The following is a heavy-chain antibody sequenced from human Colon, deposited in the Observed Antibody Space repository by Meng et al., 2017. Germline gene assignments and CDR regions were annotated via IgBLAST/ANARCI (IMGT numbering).Heavy chain of an antibody. V-gene: IGHV3-66*02. CDR3: ATESFAA. J-gene: IGHJ5*02. CDR2: LYSGRIT. Sequence: VQLVTPGGDVVQPGGSLRLSCVVSGFTLKNNYIHWVRQDPVRGLEWVAILYSGRITYYADSVKGRFTISRDDSKNTVHLQMNSLTVDDTTLYYCATESFAAWGQGTLVTVSS. CDR1: GFTLKNNY. D-gene: IGHD3-16*02.